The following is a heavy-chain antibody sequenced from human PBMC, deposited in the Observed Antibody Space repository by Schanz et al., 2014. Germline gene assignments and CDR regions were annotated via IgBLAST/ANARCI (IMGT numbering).Heavy chain of an antibody. V-gene: IGHV3-53*01. Sequence: EVQLVESGGGLIQPGGSLRLSCAVSGFTVNTNYMSWVRQAPGKGLEWISSMYINSGSTQYADSVKGRFIISRDSSKNTLFLQMNSLRAEDTAVYYCAKGQLLSYYFDYWGQGTLVTVSP. D-gene: IGHD2-21*01. CDR3: AKGQLLSYYFDY. CDR2: MYINSGST. J-gene: IGHJ4*02. CDR1: GFTVNTNY.